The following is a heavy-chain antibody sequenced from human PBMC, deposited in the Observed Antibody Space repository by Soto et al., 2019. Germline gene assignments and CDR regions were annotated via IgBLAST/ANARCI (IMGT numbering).Heavy chain of an antibody. CDR1: GFAFSNYA. J-gene: IGHJ5*01. CDR3: TNGPLITGDS. CDR2: ITSSGGST. Sequence: GGSLRLSCAASGFAFSNYAMSWVRQAPGKGLEWVSSITSSGGSTYFADSVKGRFTISRDNSKNTLYLQLNSLRAEDTAVYYCTNGPLITGDSWGQGTLVTVSS. D-gene: IGHD3-22*01. V-gene: IGHV3-23*01.